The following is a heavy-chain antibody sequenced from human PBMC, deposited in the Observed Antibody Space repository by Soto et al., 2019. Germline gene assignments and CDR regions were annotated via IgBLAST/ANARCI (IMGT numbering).Heavy chain of an antibody. J-gene: IGHJ6*02. CDR3: TSNYDFWSGYYKYYYYGMDV. CDR1: GFTFSDHY. CDR2: TRNKANSYTT. V-gene: IGHV3-72*01. Sequence: SGGSLRLSCAASGFTFSDHYMDWVRQAPGKGLEWVGRTRNKANSYTTEYAASVKGRFTISRDDSKNSLYLQMNSLKTEDTAVYYCTSNYDFWSGYYKYYYYGMDVWGQGTTVTV. D-gene: IGHD3-3*01.